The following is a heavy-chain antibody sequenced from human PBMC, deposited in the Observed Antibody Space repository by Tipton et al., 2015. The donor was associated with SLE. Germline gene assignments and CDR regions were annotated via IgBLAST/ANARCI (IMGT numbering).Heavy chain of an antibody. D-gene: IGHD5-24*01. CDR3: ARHRLTMATGYFDS. CDR2: MSYSGKI. J-gene: IGHJ4*02. V-gene: IGHV4-39*01. CDR1: GGSISSSIYY. Sequence: TLSLTCTVSGGSISSSIYYWGWIRQPPGKGLEWIGSMSYSGKIQYNSSLKSRVTMSVDTSKNDFSLKLRSVTAADTAVYFCARHRLTMATGYFDSWGQGALVTVSS.